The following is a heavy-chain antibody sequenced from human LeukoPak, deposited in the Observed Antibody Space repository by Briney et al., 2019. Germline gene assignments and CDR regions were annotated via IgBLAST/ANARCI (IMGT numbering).Heavy chain of an antibody. V-gene: IGHV3-30*18. Sequence: GRSLRLSCAASGFTFSSYGMHWVRQAPGKGLEWVAVISYDGSNKYYADSVKGRFTLSRDNSKNTLYLQMNSLRAEDTAVYYCAKDEAPFVFSSPSYGMDVWGQGTTVTVSS. CDR2: ISYDGSNK. CDR1: GFTFSSYG. D-gene: IGHD2/OR15-2a*01. CDR3: AKDEAPFVFSSPSYGMDV. J-gene: IGHJ6*02.